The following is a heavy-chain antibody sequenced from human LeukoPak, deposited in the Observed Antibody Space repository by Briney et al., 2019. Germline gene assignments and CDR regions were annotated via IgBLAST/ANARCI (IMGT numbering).Heavy chain of an antibody. J-gene: IGHJ4*02. CDR1: GFTFSSYG. CDR2: ISGSGGST. D-gene: IGHD2-15*01. CDR3: AKVLDYCDGGTCYNSGMDS. V-gene: IGHV3-23*01. Sequence: GRSLRLSCAASGFTFSSYGMHWVRQAPGKGLEWVSAISGSGGSTYYADSVKGRFTISRDNSKNTVYLQMSSLGADDTAVYYCAKVLDYCDGGTCYNSGMDSWGQGTLVTVSS.